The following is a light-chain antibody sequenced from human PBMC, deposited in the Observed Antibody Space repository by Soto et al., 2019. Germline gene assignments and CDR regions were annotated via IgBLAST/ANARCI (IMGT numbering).Light chain of an antibody. Sequence: DIQMIQSPSTLSASVGGRDTSSRRASQSISSWLAWYQQKPGKAPKLLIYDASSLESGVPSRFCGSGSETEFTLAISSLQPDYFATYYCQQYNSYSWTFGQGTKVDIK. CDR1: QSISSW. V-gene: IGKV1-5*01. J-gene: IGKJ1*01. CDR3: QQYNSYSWT. CDR2: DAS.